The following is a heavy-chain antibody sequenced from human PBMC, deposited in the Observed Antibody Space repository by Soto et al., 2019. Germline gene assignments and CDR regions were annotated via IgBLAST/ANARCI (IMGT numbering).Heavy chain of an antibody. Sequence: GGSLRLSCAASGFTFSNAWMNWVRQAPGKGLEWVGRIKSKTDGGTTDYAAPVKGRFTISRDDSKNTLYLQMNSLKTEDTAVYYCTTGPLLWFGELLSPYYYYGMDVWGQGTTVTVSS. CDR3: TTGPLLWFGELLSPYYYYGMDV. V-gene: IGHV3-15*07. CDR2: IKSKTDGGTT. D-gene: IGHD3-10*01. J-gene: IGHJ6*02. CDR1: GFTFSNAW.